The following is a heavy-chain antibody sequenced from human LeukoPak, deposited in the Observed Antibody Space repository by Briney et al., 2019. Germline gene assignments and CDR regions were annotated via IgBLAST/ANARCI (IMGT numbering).Heavy chain of an antibody. Sequence: SETLSLTCTVSGGSISSSSYYWGWIRQPPGKGLEWIGSIYYSGSTYYNPSLKSRVTISVDTSKNQFSLKLSSVTAADTAVYYCARDGGYFDWLWGNWFDPWGQGTLVTVSS. CDR2: IYYSGST. CDR1: GGSISSSSYY. J-gene: IGHJ5*02. CDR3: ARDGGYFDWLWGNWFDP. D-gene: IGHD3-9*01. V-gene: IGHV4-39*02.